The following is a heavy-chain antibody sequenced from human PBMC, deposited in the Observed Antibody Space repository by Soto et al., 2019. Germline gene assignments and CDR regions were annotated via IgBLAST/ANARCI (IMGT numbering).Heavy chain of an antibody. J-gene: IGHJ4*02. CDR1: GYTFTSYG. V-gene: IGHV1-18*01. D-gene: IGHD3-10*01. CDR2: ISAYNGNT. Sequence: GASVKVSCKASGYTFTSYGISWVRQAPGQGLEWMGWISAYNGNTNYAQKLQGRVTMTTDTSTSTAYMELRSLRSDDTAVYYCARDGWVGGITMVRGVSDYWGQGTLVTVSS. CDR3: ARDGWVGGITMVRGVSDY.